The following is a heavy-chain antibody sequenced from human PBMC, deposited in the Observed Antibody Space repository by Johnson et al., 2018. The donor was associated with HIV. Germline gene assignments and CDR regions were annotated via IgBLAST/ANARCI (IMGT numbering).Heavy chain of an antibody. CDR3: ARDRPDIVVVPGAIDAFDI. CDR1: GFTFSSYW. J-gene: IGHJ3*02. Sequence: VQLVESGGGLVQPGGSLRLSCAASGFTFSSYWMSWVRQAPGKGLEWVANIKQDGSEKYYVDSVKGRFTISRDNAKNSLYLQMNSLRAEDTAVYYCARDRPDIVVVPGAIDAFDIWGQGTMVTVSS. CDR2: IKQDGSEK. V-gene: IGHV3-7*03. D-gene: IGHD2-2*01.